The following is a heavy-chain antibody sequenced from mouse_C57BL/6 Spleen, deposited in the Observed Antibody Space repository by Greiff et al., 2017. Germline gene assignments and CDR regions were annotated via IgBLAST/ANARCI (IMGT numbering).Heavy chain of an antibody. CDR2: INPSTGGT. CDR3: ARRDYGSSYWYFDV. Sequence: VQLQQSGPELVKPGASVKISCKASGYSFTGYYINWVKQSPEKSLEWIGDINPSTGGTTYNQKFKAKATLTVDKSSSTAYMQLKRLTSEDSAFYFCARRDYGSSYWYFDVWGTGTTVTVSS. V-gene: IGHV1-42*01. CDR1: GYSFTGYY. J-gene: IGHJ1*03. D-gene: IGHD1-1*01.